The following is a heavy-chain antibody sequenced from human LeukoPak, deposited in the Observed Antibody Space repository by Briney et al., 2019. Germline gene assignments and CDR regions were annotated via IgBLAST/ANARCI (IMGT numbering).Heavy chain of an antibody. CDR1: GFTFSNYA. Sequence: GGSLRLSCAASGFTFSNYAMSWVRQAPGKGLEWVSGISASGGSTYYADSVKGRFTISRDNSKNTLYLQMNSLRAEDTAVYYCAHRALIDCSSTSCYMYFDYWGQGTLVTVSS. V-gene: IGHV3-23*01. J-gene: IGHJ4*02. D-gene: IGHD2-2*02. CDR3: AHRALIDCSSTSCYMYFDY. CDR2: ISASGGST.